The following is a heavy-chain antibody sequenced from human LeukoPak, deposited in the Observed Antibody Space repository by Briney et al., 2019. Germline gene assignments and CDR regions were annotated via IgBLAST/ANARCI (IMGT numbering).Heavy chain of an antibody. V-gene: IGHV3-23*01. Sequence: PGGSLRLSCAASGFTFSSYGMHWVRQAPGKGLEWVSAISGSGGSTYYADSVKGRFTISRDNSKNTLYLQMNSLRAEDTAVYYCAKDRVAVAGWYFDLWGRGTLVTVSS. J-gene: IGHJ2*01. CDR2: ISGSGGST. CDR3: AKDRVAVAGWYFDL. D-gene: IGHD6-19*01. CDR1: GFTFSSYG.